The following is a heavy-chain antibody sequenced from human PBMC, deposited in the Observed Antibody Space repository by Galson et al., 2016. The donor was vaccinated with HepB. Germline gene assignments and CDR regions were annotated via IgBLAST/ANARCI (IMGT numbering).Heavy chain of an antibody. Sequence: SLRLSCAASGFTLSSYWMHWVRQAPGKGLVWVSRINSDGSTKNYADSVKGRFTISRDNAENTLYPQMNSLRAEDTAVYFCARTPEHSYGSHLDLWGQGTLTTVSS. V-gene: IGHV3-74*01. CDR1: GFTLSSYW. J-gene: IGHJ5*02. CDR2: INSDGSTK. D-gene: IGHD5-18*01. CDR3: ARTPEHSYGSHLDL.